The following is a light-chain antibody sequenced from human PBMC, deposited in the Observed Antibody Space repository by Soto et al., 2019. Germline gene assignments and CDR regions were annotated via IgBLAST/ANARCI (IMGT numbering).Light chain of an antibody. CDR1: SRDVGNYIL. V-gene: IGLV2-14*02. CDR3: SSYTSDSYYV. J-gene: IGLJ1*01. Sequence: QSVLTQPASVSASPGQSISISCTGTSRDVGNYILVSWYQHHPGKAPKLIISEDDKRPSGVSNRFSGAKSGTTASLSISGLQAEDEADYYCSSYTSDSYYVFGSGTKVTVL. CDR2: EDD.